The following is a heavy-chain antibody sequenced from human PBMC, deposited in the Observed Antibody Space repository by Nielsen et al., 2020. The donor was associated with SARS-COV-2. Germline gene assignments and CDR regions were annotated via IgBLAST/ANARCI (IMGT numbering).Heavy chain of an antibody. CDR3: ASSGWLDY. CDR2: ITNTGAE. Sequence: GGSLRLSCAASGFTFSDHYMTWIRQTPGKGLEWISYITNTGAEYYADSVKGRFTISRDNAQSSLYLLMNNLRAEDTAVYYCASSGWLDYRGQGTRVTVSS. CDR1: GFTFSDHY. J-gene: IGHJ4*02. D-gene: IGHD6-19*01. V-gene: IGHV3-11*04.